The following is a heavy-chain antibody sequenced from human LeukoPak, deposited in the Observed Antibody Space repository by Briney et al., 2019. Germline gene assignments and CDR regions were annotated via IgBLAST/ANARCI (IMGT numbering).Heavy chain of an antibody. D-gene: IGHD3-22*01. CDR2: MCGTVGCT. CDR1: GFTFYMYA. CDR3: AKDRPNFHENSGHYYRRDGDS. J-gene: IGHJ5*01. V-gene: IGHV3-23*01. Sequence: GGSLRLSCQASGFTFYMYAMSWVRQAPGKGLEWVASMCGTVGCTFYSDSVKGRFTISRDNSKNVLYLRMNSLTAEDTAIYYCAKDRPNFHENSGHYYRRDGDSWGQGTLVTVSS.